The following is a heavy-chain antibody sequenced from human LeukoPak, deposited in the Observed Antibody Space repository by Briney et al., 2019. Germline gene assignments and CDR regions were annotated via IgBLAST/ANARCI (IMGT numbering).Heavy chain of an antibody. J-gene: IGHJ4*02. CDR2: IYYSGST. CDR3: ARLPTVTFFDY. V-gene: IGHV4-39*01. D-gene: IGHD4-17*01. CDR1: GGSMSSSSYY. Sequence: SETLSRTCTDSGGSMSSSSYYGGWIRQPPGKGLEWIGSIYYSGSTYYNPSLKSRVTISVDTSKNQFSLKLSSVTAADTAVYYCARLPTVTFFDYWGQGTLVTVSS.